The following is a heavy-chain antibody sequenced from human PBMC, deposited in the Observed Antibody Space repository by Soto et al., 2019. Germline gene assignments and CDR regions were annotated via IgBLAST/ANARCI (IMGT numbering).Heavy chain of an antibody. D-gene: IGHD3-9*01. V-gene: IGHV4-59*12. CDR3: ARVDSRIPVDP. Sequence: SETLSLTCTVSGGSISSYYWSWIRQPPGKGLEWIGYIYYSGSTNYNPSLKSRVTISRDNAKNSLFLQMNSLRADDTAVYYCARVDSRIPVDPWGQETLVTVSS. CDR2: IYYSGST. CDR1: GGSISSYY. J-gene: IGHJ5*02.